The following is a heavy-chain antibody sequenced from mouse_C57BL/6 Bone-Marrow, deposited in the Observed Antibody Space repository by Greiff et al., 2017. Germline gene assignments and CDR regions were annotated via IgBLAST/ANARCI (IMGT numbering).Heavy chain of an antibody. J-gene: IGHJ3*01. Sequence: QVQLQQPGAELVKPGASVKLSCKASGYTFTSYWMHWVKQRPGQGLEWIGMIHPNSGSTNYNEKFKSKATLTVDKSSSTAYMQLSSLTSEDSAVYYCASSVYSNYWFAYWGQGTLVTVSA. CDR3: ASSVYSNYWFAY. V-gene: IGHV1-64*01. CDR1: GYTFTSYW. D-gene: IGHD2-5*01. CDR2: IHPNSGST.